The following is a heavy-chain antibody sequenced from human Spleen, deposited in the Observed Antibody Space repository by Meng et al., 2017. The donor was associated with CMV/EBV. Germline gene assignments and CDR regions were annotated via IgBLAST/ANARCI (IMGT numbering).Heavy chain of an antibody. Sequence: GESLKISCAASGFTFSTYDMHWVRQATGKDLEWVSAIGTAGDTYYPGSVKGRFTISRENAKNSLYLQMNSLRAGDTAVYYCARAKTRYCSSTSCYSPPFDYWGQGTLVTVSS. J-gene: IGHJ4*02. V-gene: IGHV3-13*01. CDR3: ARAKTRYCSSTSCYSPPFDY. CDR1: GFTFSTYD. D-gene: IGHD2-2*01. CDR2: IGTAGDT.